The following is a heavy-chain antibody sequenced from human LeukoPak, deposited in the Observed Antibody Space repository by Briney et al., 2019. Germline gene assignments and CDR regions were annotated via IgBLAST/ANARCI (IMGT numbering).Heavy chain of an antibody. D-gene: IGHD3-9*01. CDR1: GGSISSYY. Sequence: SETLYLTCTVSGGSISSYYWSWIRQPAGKGLEWIGRIYTSGSTNYNPSLKSRVTMSVDTSKNQFSLKLSSVTAADTAVYYCARASTDILTGYPGIFWFDPWGQGTLVTVSS. CDR3: ARASTDILTGYPGIFWFDP. V-gene: IGHV4-4*07. J-gene: IGHJ5*02. CDR2: IYTSGST.